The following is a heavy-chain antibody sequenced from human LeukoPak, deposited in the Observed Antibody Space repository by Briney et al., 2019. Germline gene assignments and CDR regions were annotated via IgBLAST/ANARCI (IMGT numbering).Heavy chain of an antibody. CDR3: TSGSSGWSPYFDY. CDR1: GYSISSGYY. Sequence: SETLSLTCAVSGYSISSGYYWGWIRQPPGKGLEWIGSIYHSGSTYYNPSLKSRVTISVDTSKNQFSLKLSSVTAADTAVYYCTSGSSGWSPYFDYWGQGTLVTVSS. V-gene: IGHV4-38-2*01. J-gene: IGHJ4*02. CDR2: IYHSGST. D-gene: IGHD6-19*01.